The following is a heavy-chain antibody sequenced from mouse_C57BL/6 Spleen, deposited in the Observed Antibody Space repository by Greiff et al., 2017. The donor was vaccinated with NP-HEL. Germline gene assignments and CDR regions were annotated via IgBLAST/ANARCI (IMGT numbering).Heavy chain of an antibody. CDR3: ARTNTTVVATDMDY. V-gene: IGHV1-72*01. Sequence: QVQLKQPGAELVKPGASVKLSCKASGYTFTSYWMHWVKQRPGRGLEWIGRIDPNSGGTKYNEKFKSKATLTVDKPSSTAYMQLSSLTSEDSAVYYCARTNTTVVATDMDYWGQGTSVTVSS. CDR2: IDPNSGGT. J-gene: IGHJ4*01. CDR1: GYTFTSYW. D-gene: IGHD1-1*01.